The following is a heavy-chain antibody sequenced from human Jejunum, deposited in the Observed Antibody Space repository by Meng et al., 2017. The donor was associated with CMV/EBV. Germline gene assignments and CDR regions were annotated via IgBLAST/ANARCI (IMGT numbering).Heavy chain of an antibody. CDR1: FTFGRYD. J-gene: IGHJ2*01. CDR2: ICYIGTYI. CDR3: ARDLIILRDASYWFFDH. V-gene: IGHV3-30*19. Sequence: FTFGRYDMNWVRQAPGKGLEWLAPICYIGTYIHYADSVTGRLTISRDNSQNLLFLQIDSLTVEDTAVYYCARDLIILRDASYWFFDHWGRGTLVTVSS. D-gene: IGHD3-10*01.